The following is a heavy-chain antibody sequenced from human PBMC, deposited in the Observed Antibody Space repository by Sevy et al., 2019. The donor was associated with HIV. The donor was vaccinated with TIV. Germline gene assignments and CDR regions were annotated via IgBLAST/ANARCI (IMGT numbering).Heavy chain of an antibody. V-gene: IGHV3-7*01. D-gene: IGHD2-21*02. J-gene: IGHJ3*02. CDR2: IKQGGSEK. CDR1: GFTFSSYW. Sequence: GGSLRLSCAASGFTFSSYWMSWVRQAPGKGLEWVANIKQGGSEKYYLDSVKGRFTISKDNAKNSLYLQMNSLRAEDTAVYYCARGGDDGAFDIWGQGTMVTVSS. CDR3: ARGGDDGAFDI.